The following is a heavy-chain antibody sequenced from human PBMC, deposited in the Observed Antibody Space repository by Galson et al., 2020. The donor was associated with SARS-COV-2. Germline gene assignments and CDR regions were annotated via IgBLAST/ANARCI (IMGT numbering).Heavy chain of an antibody. CDR2: INHSGST. J-gene: IGHJ5*02. CDR3: ARWSGGYYDSLDP. Sequence: SETLSLTCAVYGGSFSGYYWSWIRQPPGKGLEWIGEINHSGSTNYNPSLKSRVTISVDTSKNQFSLKLSSVTAADTAVYYCARWSGGYYDSLDPWGQGTLVTVSS. D-gene: IGHD3-3*01. CDR1: GGSFSGYY. V-gene: IGHV4-34*01.